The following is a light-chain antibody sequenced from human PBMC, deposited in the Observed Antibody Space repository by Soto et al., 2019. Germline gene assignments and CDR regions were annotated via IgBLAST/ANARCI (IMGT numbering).Light chain of an antibody. V-gene: IGKV3-15*01. CDR3: QKYNNWPPVT. CDR2: GAS. J-gene: IGKJ5*01. CDR1: QSVSSN. Sequence: ETVMTQSPATLSVSPGERATLSCRASQSVSSNVAWYQQKPGQAPRLLIYGASTRATGIPDRFSGSGSGTEFTLTISSLQPEDFAVYYCQKYNNWPPVTFGQGTRLEIK.